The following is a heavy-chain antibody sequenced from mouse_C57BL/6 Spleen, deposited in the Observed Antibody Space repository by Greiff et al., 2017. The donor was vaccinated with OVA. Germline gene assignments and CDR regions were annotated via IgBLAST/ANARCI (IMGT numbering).Heavy chain of an antibody. CDR2: IYPGSGST. D-gene: IGHD2-3*01. CDR3: ACDGYYEGAMDY. Sequence: VQLQQPGAELVKPGASVKMSCKASGYTFTSYWITWVKQRPGQGLEWIGDIYPGSGSTNYNEKFKSKATLTVDTSSSTTYMQLSSLTSEDSAVYYCACDGYYEGAMDYWGQGTSVTVSS. J-gene: IGHJ4*01. V-gene: IGHV1-55*01. CDR1: GYTFTSYW.